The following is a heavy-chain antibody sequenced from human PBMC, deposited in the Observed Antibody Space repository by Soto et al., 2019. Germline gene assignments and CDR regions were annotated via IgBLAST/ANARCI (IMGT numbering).Heavy chain of an antibody. CDR3: EKMYSGSSPLQY. D-gene: IGHD1-26*01. Sequence: EVQLVESGGGLIQPGGSLRLSCAASGFTVSSTYMSWVRQAPGKGLEWVSVIYSGGSTFYADSVKGRFTISRDNSKNTLYLHMNSLRAEDTAVYYCEKMYSGSSPLQYWGQGTLVTVSS. J-gene: IGHJ4*02. CDR2: IYSGGST. CDR1: GFTVSSTY. V-gene: IGHV3-53*01.